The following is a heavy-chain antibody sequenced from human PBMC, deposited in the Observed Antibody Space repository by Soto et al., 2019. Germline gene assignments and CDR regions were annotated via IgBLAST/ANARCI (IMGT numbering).Heavy chain of an antibody. D-gene: IGHD3-16*01. V-gene: IGHV3-9*01. CDR2: INWKSDI. Sequence: SLLPACAVSGFTFDDNAMHWVRQAPEKGLEWVSGINWKSDIGYADSVKGRFTISRDNAENSLYLQMNSLRAEDTALYYCAISQDRGGRTTFIYWGQGTQVTVYS. CDR1: GFTFDDNA. CDR3: AISQDRGGRTTFIY. J-gene: IGHJ4*02.